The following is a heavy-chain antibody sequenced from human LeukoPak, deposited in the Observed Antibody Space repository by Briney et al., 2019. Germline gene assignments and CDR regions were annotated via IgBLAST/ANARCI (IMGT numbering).Heavy chain of an antibody. D-gene: IGHD1-26*01. Sequence: GGSLRLSCAASGFTFSSYAMNWVRQAPGKGLEWVSAVRGGDAGTSYADSVKGRFTISRDNSKNTLYLQMNSLRADDTAVYYCAKNRGGSYYSGPDYWGQGTLVTVSS. J-gene: IGHJ4*02. V-gene: IGHV3-23*01. CDR1: GFTFSSYA. CDR2: VRGGDAGT. CDR3: AKNRGGSYYSGPDY.